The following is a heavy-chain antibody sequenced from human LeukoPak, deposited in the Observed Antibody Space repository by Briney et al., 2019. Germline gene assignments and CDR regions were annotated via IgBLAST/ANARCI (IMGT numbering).Heavy chain of an antibody. D-gene: IGHD4/OR15-4a*01. CDR3: ARERGYGATFDY. CDR1: GGSISSSSYY. CDR2: IYYSGST. V-gene: IGHV4-39*07. J-gene: IGHJ4*02. Sequence: SETLSLTCTVSGGSISSSSYYWGWIRQPPGKGLEWIGSIYYSGSTYYNPSLKSRVTISVDAPKNQFSLKLSSVTAADTAVYFCARERGYGATFDYWGQGTLVTVSS.